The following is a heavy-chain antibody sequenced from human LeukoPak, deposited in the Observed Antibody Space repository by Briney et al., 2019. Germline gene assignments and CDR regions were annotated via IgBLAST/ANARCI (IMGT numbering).Heavy chain of an antibody. CDR1: GYSFTYRY. J-gene: IGHJ3*02. CDR2: ITPFNANT. Sequence: TGSSVKVSCKASGYSFTYRYLHWVRQAPGQALEWMGWITPFNANTGYAQKFQDRVTITRDRSMTTAYMELSRLRSEDTAMYYCAGDSGSYYGTDAFDIWGQGTMVTVSS. CDR3: AGDSGSYYGTDAFDI. V-gene: IGHV1-45*02. D-gene: IGHD1-26*01.